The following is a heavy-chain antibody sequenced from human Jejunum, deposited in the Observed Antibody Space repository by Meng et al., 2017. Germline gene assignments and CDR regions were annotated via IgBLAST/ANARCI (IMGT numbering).Heavy chain of an antibody. Sequence: QVELVESGGGGVQPGRSLSLSCAASGFTFGGFAMVWVRQAPGKGLEWAAVISFDGSNKFYGDSVKGRFTVSRDNSKNTLYLQMDSLRVDDTAVYYCARAYYDGSGRFDFWGQGTLVTASS. V-gene: IGHV3-30*01. J-gene: IGHJ4*02. CDR3: ARAYYDGSGRFDF. CDR2: ISFDGSNK. D-gene: IGHD3-22*01. CDR1: GFTFGGFA.